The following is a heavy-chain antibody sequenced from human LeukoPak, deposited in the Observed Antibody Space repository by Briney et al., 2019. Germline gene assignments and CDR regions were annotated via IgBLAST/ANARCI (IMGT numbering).Heavy chain of an antibody. CDR1: GGTFSSYA. Sequence: GASVKVSCKAYGGTFSSYAISWVRQAPGQGLEWMGGIIPIFGTANYAQKFQGRVTITTDESTSTAYMELSSLRSEDTAVYYCASCVVVPADPVPDAFDIWGQGTMVTVSS. D-gene: IGHD2-2*01. CDR3: ASCVVVPADPVPDAFDI. V-gene: IGHV1-69*05. J-gene: IGHJ3*02. CDR2: IIPIFGTA.